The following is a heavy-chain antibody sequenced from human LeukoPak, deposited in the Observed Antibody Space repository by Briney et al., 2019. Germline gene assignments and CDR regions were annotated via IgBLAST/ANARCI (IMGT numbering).Heavy chain of an antibody. V-gene: IGHV3-21*01. Sequence: KPGGSLRLSCAASGFTFSNYSMNWVRQAPGKGLEWVSSISSSSSYIYYADSVKGRFTISRDNAKNSLYLQMNSLRAEDTAVYYCARDLTMIVVVETTHYYYYGMDVWGQGTTVTVSS. CDR3: ARDLTMIVVVETTHYYYYGMDV. J-gene: IGHJ6*02. CDR1: GFTFSNYS. D-gene: IGHD3-22*01. CDR2: ISSSSSYI.